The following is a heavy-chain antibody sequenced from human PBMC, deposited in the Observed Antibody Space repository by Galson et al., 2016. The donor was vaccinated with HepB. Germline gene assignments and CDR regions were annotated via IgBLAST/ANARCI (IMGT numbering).Heavy chain of an antibody. Sequence: SLRLSCAASGFSVRNNYMTWVRQAPGKGLEWVAVISYDGNNRHYADAVKGRFTISGDSSTNTVYLQMNSLRADDTAVYFCARDRGLLHYYYGMDVWGQGTTVTVSS. V-gene: IGHV3-33*08. CDR3: ARDRGLLHYYYGMDV. CDR1: GFSVRNNY. J-gene: IGHJ6*02. CDR2: ISYDGNNR. D-gene: IGHD4-17*01.